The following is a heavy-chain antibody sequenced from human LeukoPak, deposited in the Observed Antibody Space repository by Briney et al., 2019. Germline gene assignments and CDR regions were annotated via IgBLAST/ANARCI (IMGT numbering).Heavy chain of an antibody. CDR2: ISWNSGSI. V-gene: IGHV3-9*01. D-gene: IGHD3-10*01. CDR3: AKDGDSTMVRGLSPLDY. J-gene: IGHJ4*02. Sequence: PGGSLRLSCAASGFTFDDYAVHWVRQAPGEGLEWVSGISWNSGSIGYADSVKGRFTISRDNAKNSLYLQMNSLRAEDTALYYCAKDGDSTMVRGLSPLDYWGQGTLVTVSS. CDR1: GFTFDDYA.